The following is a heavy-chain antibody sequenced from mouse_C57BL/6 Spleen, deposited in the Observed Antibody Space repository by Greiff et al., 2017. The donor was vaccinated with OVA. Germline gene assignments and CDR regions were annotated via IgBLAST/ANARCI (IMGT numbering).Heavy chain of an antibody. V-gene: IGHV1-55*01. CDR1: GYTFTRYW. CDR2: IYPGSGSP. CDR3: ARWGTTVVADY. D-gene: IGHD1-1*01. Sequence: QVQLQQPGAELVKPGASVKMSCKASGYTFTRYWITWVKQRPGQGLEWIGDIYPGSGSPNYNEKFKSKATLTVDTSSSTAYMPLSSLPSEDSAVYYCARWGTTVVADYWGQGTTLTVAS. J-gene: IGHJ2*01.